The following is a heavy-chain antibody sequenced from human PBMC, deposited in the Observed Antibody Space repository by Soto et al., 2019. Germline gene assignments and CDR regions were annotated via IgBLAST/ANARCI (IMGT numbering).Heavy chain of an antibody. V-gene: IGHV3-11*01. CDR3: ARTTWELGVRFDY. CDR1: GFPFSDYY. D-gene: IGHD1-26*01. J-gene: IGHJ4*02. Sequence: GGSLRLSCAASGFPFSDYYMTWIRRAPGRGLQCLSYISGRGGTIYYADSVKGRFTISRDNAKNSLDLQMDGLRGDDTGVYYCARTTWELGVRFDYWGQGALVTVSS. CDR2: ISGRGGTI.